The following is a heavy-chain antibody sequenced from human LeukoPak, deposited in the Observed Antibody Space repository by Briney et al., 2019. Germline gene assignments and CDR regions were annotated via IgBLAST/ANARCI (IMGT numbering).Heavy chain of an antibody. D-gene: IGHD3-10*01. CDR1: GYTFTSYD. Sequence: ASVKVSCKASGYTFTSYDINWVRQATGQGLEWMGWMNPNSGNTGYAQKFQGRVTITRNTSINTAYMELSSLRSEDTAVYYCARSGVRGVIFFYYYYMDVWGKGATVTISS. V-gene: IGHV1-8*03. CDR2: MNPNSGNT. CDR3: ARSGVRGVIFFYYYYMDV. J-gene: IGHJ6*03.